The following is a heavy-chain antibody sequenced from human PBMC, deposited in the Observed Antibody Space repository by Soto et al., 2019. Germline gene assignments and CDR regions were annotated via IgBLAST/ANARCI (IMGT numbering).Heavy chain of an antibody. CDR2: ISYDGSNK. Sequence: GGSLRLSCAASGFTFSSYAMHWVRQAPGKGLEWVAVISYDGSNKYYADSVKGRFTISRDNSKNKLYLQMNSLRAEDTAVYYCASLLLTPNKYYDFWSGYSYYFDYWGQGTLVTVSS. CDR1: GFTFSSYA. J-gene: IGHJ4*02. V-gene: IGHV3-30-3*01. CDR3: ASLLLTPNKYYDFWSGYSYYFDY. D-gene: IGHD3-3*01.